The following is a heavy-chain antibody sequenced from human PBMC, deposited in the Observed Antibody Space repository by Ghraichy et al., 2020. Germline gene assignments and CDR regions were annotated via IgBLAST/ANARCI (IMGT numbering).Heavy chain of an antibody. J-gene: IGHJ5*02. CDR3: AGGVAGTYPRFDP. CDR2: VYPSGST. D-gene: IGHD1-7*01. Sequence: ESLNISCTVSGGSISSSYWSWIRQPAGKGLEWIGRVYPSGSTNYNPSLKSRVTMSVDTSKNQFSLKLSSVTAADTAVYYCAGGVAGTYPRFDPWGQGTLVTVSS. CDR1: GGSISSSY. V-gene: IGHV4-4*07.